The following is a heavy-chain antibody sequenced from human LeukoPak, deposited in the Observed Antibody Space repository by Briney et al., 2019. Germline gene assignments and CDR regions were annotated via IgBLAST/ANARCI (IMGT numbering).Heavy chain of an antibody. CDR1: GGTFSSYA. CDR2: IIPILGIA. CDR3: AREGIAAAAKGHYGMDV. Sequence: WVKVSCKASGGTFSSYAISWVRQAPGQGLEWMGRIIPILGIANYAQKFQGRVTITADKSTSTAYMELSSLRSEDTAVYYCAREGIAAAAKGHYGMDVWGQRTTVTVSS. D-gene: IGHD6-13*01. J-gene: IGHJ6*02. V-gene: IGHV1-69*04.